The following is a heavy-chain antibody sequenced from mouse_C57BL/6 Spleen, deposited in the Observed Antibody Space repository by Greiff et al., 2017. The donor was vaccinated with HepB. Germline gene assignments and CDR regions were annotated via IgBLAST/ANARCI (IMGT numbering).Heavy chain of an antibody. CDR1: GYTFTDYN. Sequence: VQLQQSGPELVKPGASVKMSCKASGYTFTDYNMHWVKQSHGKSLEWIGYINPNNGGTSYNQKFKGKATLTVNKSSSTAYMELRSLTSEDSAVYYCGRDYDEGAWFAYWGQGTLVTVSA. D-gene: IGHD2-4*01. V-gene: IGHV1-22*01. CDR3: GRDYDEGAWFAY. CDR2: INPNNGGT. J-gene: IGHJ3*01.